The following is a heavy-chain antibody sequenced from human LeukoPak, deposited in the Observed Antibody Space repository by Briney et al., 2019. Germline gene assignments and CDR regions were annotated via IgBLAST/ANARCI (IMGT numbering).Heavy chain of an antibody. Sequence: GGSLRLSCAASGFTFSSYAMHWVRQAPGKGLEWVAVISYDGSNKYYADSVKGRFTISRDNSKNTLYLQMNSLRAEDTAVYYCARTGYSSPPWFDPWGQGTLVTVSS. V-gene: IGHV3-30-3*01. J-gene: IGHJ5*02. CDR3: ARTGYSSPPWFDP. CDR1: GFTFSSYA. CDR2: ISYDGSNK. D-gene: IGHD6-13*01.